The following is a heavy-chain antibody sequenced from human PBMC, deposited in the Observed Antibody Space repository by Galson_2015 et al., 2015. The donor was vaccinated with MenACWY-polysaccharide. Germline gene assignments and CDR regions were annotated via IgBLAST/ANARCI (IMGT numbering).Heavy chain of an antibody. Sequence: SLRLSCAASGFPFSTYEMNWVRQAPGKGLGWISYISGAGHTIYYADSVKGRFTVSRDNAKNLLYLQMNSLRAEDTAVYYCARLTTVTPVDYWGQGTLLTVSS. CDR1: GFPFSTYE. CDR3: ARLTTVTPVDY. V-gene: IGHV3-48*03. J-gene: IGHJ4*02. CDR2: ISGAGHTI. D-gene: IGHD4-17*01.